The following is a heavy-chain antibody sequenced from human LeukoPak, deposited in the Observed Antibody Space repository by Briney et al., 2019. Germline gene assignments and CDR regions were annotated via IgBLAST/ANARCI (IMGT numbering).Heavy chain of an antibody. CDR2: IKSIPDGGTT. CDR1: GFTFSNAW. D-gene: IGHD3-3*01. CDR3: STFRFLVWPQYFFDS. V-gene: IGHV3-15*01. Sequence: GGSLRLSCIVSGFTFSNAWMTWVRQTPEKGLEWLGRIKSIPDGGTTDYAAPVKGRFTISRDDSKNTLFLDMKSLKTDDTAVYYCSTFRFLVWPQYFFDSWGQGTLVTVSS. J-gene: IGHJ4*02.